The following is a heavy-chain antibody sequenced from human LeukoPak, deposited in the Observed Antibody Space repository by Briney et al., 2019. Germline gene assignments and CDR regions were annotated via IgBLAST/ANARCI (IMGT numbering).Heavy chain of an antibody. V-gene: IGHV3-21*01. D-gene: IGHD4-17*01. CDR3: ARAGGSTVSHSDY. CDR1: GFTFSSYS. CDR2: ISSSTSYI. J-gene: IGHJ4*02. Sequence: GGSLRLSCAASGFTFSSYSMNWIRQAPGKGLEWVSSISSSTSYIYYAGSVKGRFTISKDNAKNSLYLQMNSLRAEDTAVYYCARAGGSTVSHSDYWGQGTLVTVSS.